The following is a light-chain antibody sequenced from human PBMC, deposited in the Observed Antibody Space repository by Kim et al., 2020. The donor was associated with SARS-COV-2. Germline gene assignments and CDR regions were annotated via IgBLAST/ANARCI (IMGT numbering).Light chain of an antibody. Sequence: EIVLTQSPGTLSLSPGERATLSCRASHSVSGNYLAWYQQKYGQAPRLLIFGASSWAPGVPDRFSGSGSGTDFTLTISGLEPEDFAMYYCQQYGTSPYTFGQGTKLEIK. CDR1: HSVSGNY. CDR3: QQYGTSPYT. CDR2: GAS. J-gene: IGKJ2*01. V-gene: IGKV3-20*01.